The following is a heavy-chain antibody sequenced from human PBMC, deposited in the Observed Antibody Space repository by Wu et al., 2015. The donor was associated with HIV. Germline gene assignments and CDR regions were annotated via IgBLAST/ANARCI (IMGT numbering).Heavy chain of an antibody. D-gene: IGHD5-18*01. CDR1: GGTFSSYA. Sequence: QVQLVQSGAEVKKPGSSVKVSCKASGGTFSSYAISWVRQAPGQGLEWMGGIIPIFGTANYAQKFQGRVTITADESTSTAYMELSSLRSDDTAVYYCARDVGKYTAMAIQLNYYYYGMDVWGQGTTVTVSS. CDR3: ARDVGKYTAMAIQLNYYYYGMDV. CDR2: IIPIFGTA. J-gene: IGHJ6*02. V-gene: IGHV1-69*12.